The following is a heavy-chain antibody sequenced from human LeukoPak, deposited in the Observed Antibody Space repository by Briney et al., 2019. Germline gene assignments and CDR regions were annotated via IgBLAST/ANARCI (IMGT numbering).Heavy chain of an antibody. Sequence: PSETLSLTCTVSGYSISSGFYWGWIRQPPGKGLEWIGSIYHSGTTYYNPSLKSRVTISLDTSENQFSLRLRSVTAADTAVYYCARIGGYSYGYSFFDYWGQGTLVTVSS. CDR3: ARIGGYSYGYSFFDY. D-gene: IGHD5-18*01. CDR2: IYHSGTT. V-gene: IGHV4-38-2*02. J-gene: IGHJ4*02. CDR1: GYSISSGFY.